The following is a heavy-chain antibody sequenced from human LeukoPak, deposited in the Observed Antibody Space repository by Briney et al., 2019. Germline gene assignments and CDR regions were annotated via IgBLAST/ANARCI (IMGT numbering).Heavy chain of an antibody. J-gene: IGHJ6*03. CDR3: AVIAAAGAENYYYYYMDV. CDR2: INHSGST. CDR1: GGSFSGYY. D-gene: IGHD6-13*01. V-gene: IGHV4-34*01. Sequence: TSETLSLTCAVYGGSFSGYYWSWIRQPPGKGLEWIGEINHSGSTNYNPSLKSRVTISVDTSKNQFSLKLSSVTAADTAVYYCAVIAAAGAENYYYYYMDVWGKGTTVTVSS.